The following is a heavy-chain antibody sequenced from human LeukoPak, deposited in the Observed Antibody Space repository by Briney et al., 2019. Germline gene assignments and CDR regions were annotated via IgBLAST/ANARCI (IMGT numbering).Heavy chain of an antibody. CDR1: GYTFTGYY. J-gene: IGHJ4*02. Sequence: ASVKVSCKASGYTFTGYYMHWVRQAPGQGLEWMGRINPNSGGTNYAQKFQGRVTMTRDTSISTAYMELSRLRSDDTAVYYCASCSGGSCYSGDYWGQGTLVTVSS. D-gene: IGHD2-15*01. CDR2: INPNSGGT. V-gene: IGHV1-2*06. CDR3: ASCSGGSCYSGDY.